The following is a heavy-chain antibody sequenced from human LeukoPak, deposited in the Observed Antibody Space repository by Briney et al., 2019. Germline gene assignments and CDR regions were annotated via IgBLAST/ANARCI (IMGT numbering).Heavy chain of an antibody. CDR1: GYTFTSYY. CDR3: ARDNGAIQLWGEPYYYYMDV. CDR2: INPSGGST. J-gene: IGHJ6*03. Sequence: ASVKVSCKASGYTFTSYYMHWVRQAPGQGLEWMGIINPSGGSTSYAQKFQGRVTMTRDMSTSTAYMELSSLRSEDTAVYYCARDNGAIQLWGEPYYYYMDVWGKGTTVTVSS. V-gene: IGHV1-46*01. D-gene: IGHD5-18*01.